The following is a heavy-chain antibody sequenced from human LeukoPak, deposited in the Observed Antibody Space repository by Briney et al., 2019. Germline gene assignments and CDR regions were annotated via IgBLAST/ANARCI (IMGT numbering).Heavy chain of an antibody. D-gene: IGHD3-16*01. CDR3: AKANGGGHYYYYGMDV. V-gene: IGHV3-30*18. CDR1: GFTFSSYG. Sequence: GRSLRLSCAASGFTFSSYGMHWVRQAPGKGLEWVAVISYDGSNKYYADSVKGRFTISRDNSKNTLYPQMNSLRAEDTAVYYCAKANGGGHYYYYGMDVWGQGTTVTVSS. J-gene: IGHJ6*02. CDR2: ISYDGSNK.